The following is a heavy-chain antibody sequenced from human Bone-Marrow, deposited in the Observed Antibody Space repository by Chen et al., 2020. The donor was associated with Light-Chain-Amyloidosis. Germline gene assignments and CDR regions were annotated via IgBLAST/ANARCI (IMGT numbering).Heavy chain of an antibody. J-gene: IGHJ4*02. CDR3: ARRRDGYNFAY. D-gene: IGHD5-12*01. V-gene: IGHV5-51*01. CDR2: IYPDDSYA. Sequence: EVQLEQSGPEVIKPGESLKISCKGPGYTFPNYWIGWVRQMPGKGLEWMGVIYPDDSYARYSPSFEGQVTISADQSITTAYLQWRSLKASDTAMYYCARRRDGYNFAYWGQGTLVTVSS. CDR1: GYTFPNYW.